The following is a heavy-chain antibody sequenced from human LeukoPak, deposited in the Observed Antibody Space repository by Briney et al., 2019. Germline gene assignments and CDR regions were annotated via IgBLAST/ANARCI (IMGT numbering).Heavy chain of an antibody. Sequence: TGGSLRLSCAASGFTFSSYSMNWVRQAPGKGLEWVSYISSSSSTIYYADSVKGRFTISRDNAKNSLYLQMNSLRAEDTAVYYCAREVQWLQRGFDYWGQGTLVTVSS. D-gene: IGHD6-19*01. CDR2: ISSSSSTI. CDR1: GFTFSSYS. V-gene: IGHV3-48*04. J-gene: IGHJ4*02. CDR3: AREVQWLQRGFDY.